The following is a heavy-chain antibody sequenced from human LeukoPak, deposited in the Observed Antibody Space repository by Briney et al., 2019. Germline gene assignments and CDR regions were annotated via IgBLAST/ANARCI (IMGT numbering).Heavy chain of an antibody. CDR1: GFTFDDYA. Sequence: GRSLRLSCAASGFTFDDYAMHWVRQAPGKGLEWVSGISWNSGSMGYADSVKGRFTISRDNAKNSLYLQMNSLRAEDMALYYCAKDVGGGYYNPTNHFDYWGQGTLVTVSS. J-gene: IGHJ4*02. V-gene: IGHV3-9*03. CDR2: ISWNSGSM. CDR3: AKDVGGGYYNPTNHFDY. D-gene: IGHD1-26*01.